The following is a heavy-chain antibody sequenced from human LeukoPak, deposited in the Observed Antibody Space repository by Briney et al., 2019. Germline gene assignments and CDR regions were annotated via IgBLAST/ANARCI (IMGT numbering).Heavy chain of an antibody. J-gene: IGHJ4*02. Sequence: SETLSLTCTVSGGSISSYYWSWIRQPPGKGLEWIGYIYYSGSTNYNPSLKSRVTISVDTSNNQFSLKLSSVTAADTAVYYCARGNLYYDFWSGYRGTFDYWGQGTLVTVSS. D-gene: IGHD3-3*01. CDR1: GGSISSYY. V-gene: IGHV4-59*01. CDR3: ARGNLYYDFWSGYRGTFDY. CDR2: IYYSGST.